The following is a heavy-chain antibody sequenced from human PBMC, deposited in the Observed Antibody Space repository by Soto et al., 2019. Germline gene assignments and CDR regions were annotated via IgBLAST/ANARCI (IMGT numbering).Heavy chain of an antibody. D-gene: IGHD4-4*01. CDR3: ATSYRNCPYY. Sequence: TSETLSLTCTVSGASIISNNYYWGWVRQPPGKGLEWIASVHYSGTPYNNPSLKSRVTMSVDTSKNQFSLMLSSVTAADTAVYYCATSYRNCPYYWGQGTLVTVSS. J-gene: IGHJ4*02. CDR1: GASIISNNYY. CDR2: VHYSGTP. V-gene: IGHV4-39*01.